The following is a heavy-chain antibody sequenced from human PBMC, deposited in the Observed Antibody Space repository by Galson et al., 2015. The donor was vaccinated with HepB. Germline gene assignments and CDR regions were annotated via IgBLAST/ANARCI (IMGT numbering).Heavy chain of an antibody. D-gene: IGHD3-3*01. CDR2: IYYSGST. V-gene: IGHV4-61*01. CDR3: ARAHAIFGVVITNPIDAFDI. CDR1: GGSVGSGSYY. J-gene: IGHJ3*02. Sequence: SETLSLTCTVSGGSVGSGSYYWSWIRQPPGKGLEWIGYIYYSGSTNYNPSLKSRVTISVDTSKNQFSLKLSSVTAADTAVYYCARAHAIFGVVITNPIDAFDIWGQGTMVTVSS.